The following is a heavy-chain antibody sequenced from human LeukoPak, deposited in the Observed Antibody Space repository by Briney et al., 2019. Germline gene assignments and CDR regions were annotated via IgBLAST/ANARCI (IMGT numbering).Heavy chain of an antibody. CDR3: ARELWTTASLFDY. CDR2: INHSGST. CDR1: GGSFSGYY. Sequence: SETLSLTCAVYGGSFSGYYWSWIRQPPGKGLEWIGEINHSGSTNYNPSLKSRVTISVDTSKNQFSLKLSSVTAADTAVYYCARELWTTASLFDYWAQGTLVTVSS. J-gene: IGHJ4*02. V-gene: IGHV4-34*01. D-gene: IGHD3/OR15-3a*01.